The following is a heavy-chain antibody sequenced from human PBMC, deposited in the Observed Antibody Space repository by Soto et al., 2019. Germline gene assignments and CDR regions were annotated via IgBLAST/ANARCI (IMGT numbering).Heavy chain of an antibody. V-gene: IGHV4-39*01. CDR3: VGQLEWLESWFDP. D-gene: IGHD3-3*01. Sequence: HLQVQESGPGLVRPSETLSLTCTVSGSSMNNSSFYWGWIRQPPGKGLEWIGSIYYTGIPYYNPSLKSRVSISIETSRNQFSLDLSSVTAADTAVYYCVGQLEWLESWFDPWGRGTLVTVSS. CDR1: GSSMNNSSFY. CDR2: IYYTGIP. J-gene: IGHJ5*02.